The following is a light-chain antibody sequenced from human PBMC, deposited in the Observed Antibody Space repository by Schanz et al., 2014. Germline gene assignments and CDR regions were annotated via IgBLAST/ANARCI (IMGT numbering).Light chain of an antibody. CDR2: GAS. V-gene: IGKV3D-20*02. CDR1: QTIRTSY. CDR3: LQRYSWPRT. Sequence: EIVLTQSPGTLYLSPGERATLSCRASQTIRTSYLAWYQQKPGQAPRLLIFGASSRATGIPARFSGSGSGTDFTLTISGLEPEDSAVYYCLQRYSWPRTFGQGTKVELK. J-gene: IGKJ1*01.